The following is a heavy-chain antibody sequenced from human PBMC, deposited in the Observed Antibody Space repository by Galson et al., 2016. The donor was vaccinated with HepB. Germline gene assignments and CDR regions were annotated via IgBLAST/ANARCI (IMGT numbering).Heavy chain of an antibody. CDR3: ARMQTFYDYTWGTSRPRYFDY. CDR2: IYIGGST. Sequence: SLRLSCAVSGFAARSNFMPWVRQAPGKGLEWVSLIYIGGSTYYAASVRGRFTISRDISKNTLFLEMLNPRAEDTAVYYCARMQTFYDYTWGTSRPRYFDYWGQGTLVTVSS. D-gene: IGHD3-16*01. V-gene: IGHV3-53*01. J-gene: IGHJ4*02. CDR1: GFAARSNF.